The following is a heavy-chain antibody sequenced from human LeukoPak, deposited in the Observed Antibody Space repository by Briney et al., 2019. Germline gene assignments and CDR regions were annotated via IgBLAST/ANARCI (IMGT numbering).Heavy chain of an antibody. V-gene: IGHV3-21*01. CDR2: ISSSSSYI. D-gene: IGHD3-22*01. J-gene: IGHJ4*02. Sequence: PGGSLRLSCAASGFTFGDYAMHWVRQAPGKGLEWVSSISSSSSYIYYADSVKGRFTISRDNAKNSLYLQMNSLRAEDTAVYYCARGNYYDSSEGFDYWGQGTLVTVSS. CDR3: ARGNYYDSSEGFDY. CDR1: GFTFGDYA.